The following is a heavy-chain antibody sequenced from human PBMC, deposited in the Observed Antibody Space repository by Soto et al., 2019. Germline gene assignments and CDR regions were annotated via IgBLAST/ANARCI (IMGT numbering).Heavy chain of an antibody. J-gene: IGHJ6*02. CDR3: AKDSSYCPPRYYYGMDV. CDR2: ISGSGGST. CDR1: GFTFSNYA. V-gene: IGHV3-23*01. Sequence: GGSLRLSCAASGFTFSNYAMSWVRQAPGKGLEWVSVISGSGGSTYYADSVKGRFTISRDNSKNTLCLQMNSLRAEDTAVYYCAKDSSYCPPRYYYGMDVWGQVTTVTVSS. D-gene: IGHD1-26*01.